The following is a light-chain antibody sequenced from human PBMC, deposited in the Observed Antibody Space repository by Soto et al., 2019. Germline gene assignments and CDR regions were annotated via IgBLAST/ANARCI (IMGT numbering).Light chain of an antibody. Sequence: DIVMTQSPLSLPVTPGEPASISCRSSQSLLQSNGYNYLDWYLQKPGQSPQLLIYLGSNRASGVPDRFNGSGSGTDFTLKISRVEAEDVGVYYCMQALQTPLTFGQGTKVEIK. J-gene: IGKJ1*01. V-gene: IGKV2-28*01. CDR2: LGS. CDR3: MQALQTPLT. CDR1: QSLLQSNGYNY.